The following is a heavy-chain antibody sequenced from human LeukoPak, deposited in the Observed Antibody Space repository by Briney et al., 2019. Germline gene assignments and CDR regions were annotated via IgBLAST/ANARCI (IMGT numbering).Heavy chain of an antibody. CDR2: IYTSGST. CDR1: GGSISSGGYY. V-gene: IGHV4-61*02. J-gene: IGHJ3*02. Sequence: PSQTLSLTCTVSGGSISSGGYYWNWIRQPAGKGLEWIGRIYTSGSTNYNPSLKSRVTISVDTSKNQFSLKLSSVTAADTAVYYCASRGIAARPGDDAFDIWGQGTMVTVSS. CDR3: ASRGIAARPGDDAFDI. D-gene: IGHD6-6*01.